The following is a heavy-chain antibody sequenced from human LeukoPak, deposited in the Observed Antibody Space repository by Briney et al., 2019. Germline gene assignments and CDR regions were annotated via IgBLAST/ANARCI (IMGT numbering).Heavy chain of an antibody. CDR1: GFTFSNYG. CDR2: IWYDGSNK. D-gene: IGHD2-15*01. J-gene: IGHJ6*02. Sequence: GGPLRLSCAASGFTFSNYGMHWVRQAPGKGLEWVAVIWYDGSNKYYADSVKGRFTISRDNSRTMLYLQMNSLRAEDTAVYYRARVGYCSGGSCYPDYYYFYGMDVWGQGTMVTVSS. CDR3: ARVGYCSGGSCYPDYYYFYGMDV. V-gene: IGHV3-33*01.